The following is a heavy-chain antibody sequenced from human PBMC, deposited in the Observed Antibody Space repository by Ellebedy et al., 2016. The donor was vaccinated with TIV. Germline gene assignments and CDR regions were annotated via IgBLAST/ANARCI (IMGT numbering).Heavy chain of an antibody. CDR3: ARDKIVGPTNFDY. Sequence: GESLKISCAVSGFIFSNYWMTWVRQAPGKGLEWVANIKEDGSEKYYVDSVKGRFTISRDNAKNSLYLQMNSLRAEDTAVYYCARDKIVGPTNFDYWGQGTLVAVSS. CDR1: GFIFSNYW. V-gene: IGHV3-7*03. D-gene: IGHD1-26*01. J-gene: IGHJ4*02. CDR2: IKEDGSEK.